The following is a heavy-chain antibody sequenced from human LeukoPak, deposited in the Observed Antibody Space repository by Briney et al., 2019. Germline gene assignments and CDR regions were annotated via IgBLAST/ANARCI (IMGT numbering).Heavy chain of an antibody. Sequence: PSQTLSLTCTVSGGSISSGGYYWSWIRQHPGKGLEWIGYIYYSGSTYYNPSLKSRVTISVDTSKNQFSLNLTSVTAADTATYYCASTLVLVGDIFSRVIFAYWAQGILVTVSS. V-gene: IGHV4-31*03. CDR3: ASTLVLVGDIFSRVIFAY. D-gene: IGHD1-26*01. CDR2: IYYSGST. CDR1: GGSISSGGYY. J-gene: IGHJ4*02.